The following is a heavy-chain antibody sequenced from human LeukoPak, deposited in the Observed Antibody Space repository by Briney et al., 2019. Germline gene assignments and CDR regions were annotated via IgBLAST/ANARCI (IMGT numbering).Heavy chain of an antibody. CDR3: AREYCSGGSCYRIDS. CDR1: GFTFSSYA. D-gene: IGHD2-15*01. CDR2: ISNSGDST. Sequence: GGSLRLSCAASGFTFSSYAMNWVRQAPGKGLEWVSAISNSGDSTYSADSVKGRFTISRDNAKNSLYLQMNSLRAEDTAVYYCAREYCSGGSCYRIDSWGQGTLVTVSS. V-gene: IGHV3-21*01. J-gene: IGHJ4*02.